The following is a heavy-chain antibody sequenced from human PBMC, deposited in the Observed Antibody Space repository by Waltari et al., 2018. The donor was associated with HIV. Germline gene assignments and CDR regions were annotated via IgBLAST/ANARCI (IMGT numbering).Heavy chain of an antibody. Sequence: QLLESGGGLVEPGGSLRLSCAASGFTFTAFAMDWVRQAPGKGLEWVSAIRGGGETFYADSVKGRFTISRDNSKNTLYLQMNSLRADDAAVYYCVKDSGRAADVFDLWGQGTMVTVSS. V-gene: IGHV3-23*01. D-gene: IGHD3-10*01. CDR1: GFTFTAFA. J-gene: IGHJ3*01. CDR2: IRGGGET. CDR3: VKDSGRAADVFDL.